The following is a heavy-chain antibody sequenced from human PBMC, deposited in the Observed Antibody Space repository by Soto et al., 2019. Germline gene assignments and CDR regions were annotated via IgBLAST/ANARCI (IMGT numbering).Heavy chain of an antibody. Sequence: PGGSLTLSRAASGFTFSDYSMNWVRQAPGKGLEWVSYITTSSSPTYYADSVKGRFTISRDNAKNSLYLQMNSLRDEDTAVYYCARDVDNVLTGLSDAFDVWGQGTMVTVSS. V-gene: IGHV3-48*02. J-gene: IGHJ3*01. D-gene: IGHD3-9*01. CDR3: ARDVDNVLTGLSDAFDV. CDR1: GFTFSDYS. CDR2: ITTSSSPT.